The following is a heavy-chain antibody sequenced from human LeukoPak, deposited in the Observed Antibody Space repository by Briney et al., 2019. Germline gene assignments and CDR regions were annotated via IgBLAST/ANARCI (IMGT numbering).Heavy chain of an antibody. CDR2: ISSSSSTI. J-gene: IGHJ4*02. D-gene: IGHD4-11*01. CDR1: GFTFSSYW. Sequence: GGSLRLSCAASGFTFSSYWMSWVRQAPGKGLEWVSYISSSSSTIYYADSVKGRFTISRDNAKNSLYLQMNSLRAGDTAVYYCARVFLGVTSPYFDYWGQGTLVTVSS. V-gene: IGHV3-48*01. CDR3: ARVFLGVTSPYFDY.